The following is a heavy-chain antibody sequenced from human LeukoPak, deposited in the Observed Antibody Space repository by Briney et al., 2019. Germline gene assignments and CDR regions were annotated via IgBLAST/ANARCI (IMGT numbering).Heavy chain of an antibody. V-gene: IGHV1-2*02. J-gene: IGHJ4*02. D-gene: IGHD3-10*01. CDR2: INPNSGVT. CDR1: GYTFTGYY. CDR3: AREGSLYGSGNYCDY. Sequence: GASVKVSCKASGYTFTGYYMHWVRQAPGQGLEWMGWINPNSGVTKYAQKFHTRVTMTSDTSISTAYMDLRRLRSDDTAVYYCAREGSLYGSGNYCDYWGQGTLVTVSS.